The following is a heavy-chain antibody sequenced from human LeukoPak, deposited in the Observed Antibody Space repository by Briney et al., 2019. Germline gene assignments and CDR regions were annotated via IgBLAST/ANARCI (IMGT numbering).Heavy chain of an antibody. Sequence: PSETLSLTCTVSGGPISSGDYYWSWIRQPPGKGLEWIGYIYYSGSTYYNPSLESRVTISVDTSKNQFSLKLSSVTAADTAVYYCAARGSSGFDYWGQGTLVTVSS. V-gene: IGHV4-30-4*01. CDR2: IYYSGST. J-gene: IGHJ4*02. CDR3: AARGSSGFDY. D-gene: IGHD3-22*01. CDR1: GGPISSGDYY.